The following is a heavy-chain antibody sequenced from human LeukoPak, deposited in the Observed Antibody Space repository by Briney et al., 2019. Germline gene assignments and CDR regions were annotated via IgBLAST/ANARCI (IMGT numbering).Heavy chain of an antibody. CDR1: GFTFSSYA. V-gene: IGHV3-23*01. D-gene: IGHD3-22*01. J-gene: IGHJ4*02. CDR2: IGGSAVST. CDR3: AKQEVNSYGSSDYYPYYFDY. Sequence: GGSPRLSCAASGFTFSSYAMYWVRQAPGKGLEWVSAIGGSAVSTYFADSVKGRFTISRDNSKNTLYLQMNSLGAEDTAVYYCAKQEVNSYGSSDYYPYYFDYWGQGTLVTVSS.